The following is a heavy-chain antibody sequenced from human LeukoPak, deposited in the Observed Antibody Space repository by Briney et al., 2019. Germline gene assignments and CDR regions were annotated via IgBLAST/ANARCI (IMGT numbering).Heavy chain of an antibody. CDR3: ARVPRDRVVVDLFDY. CDR1: GYTFTSYD. CDR2: INPNSGGT. Sequence: GASVKVSCKASGYTFTSYDFNWVRQATGQRPEWMGWINPNSGGTNYAQKFQGRVTMTRDTSISTAYMELSRLRSDDTAVYYCARVPRDRVVVDLFDYWGQGTLVTVSS. D-gene: IGHD2-15*01. V-gene: IGHV1-2*02. J-gene: IGHJ4*02.